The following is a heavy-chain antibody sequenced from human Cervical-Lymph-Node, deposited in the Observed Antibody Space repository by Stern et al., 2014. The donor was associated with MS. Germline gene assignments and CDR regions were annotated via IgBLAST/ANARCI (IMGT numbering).Heavy chain of an antibody. CDR3: ARHVQGFDY. Sequence: EVQLVESGAEVKKPGESLKISCKLSGYSFTIYYIAWVRQMPGKGLEWMGVIYPYASDTTYSPSLQDQVTISADKSITTADLQWSSLRASDTAMYYCARHVQGFDYWGQGTLVTVSS. CDR1: GYSFTIYY. V-gene: IGHV5-51*01. J-gene: IGHJ4*02. CDR2: IYPYASDT.